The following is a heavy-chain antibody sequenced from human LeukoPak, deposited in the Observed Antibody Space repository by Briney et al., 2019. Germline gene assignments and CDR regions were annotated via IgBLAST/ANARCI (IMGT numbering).Heavy chain of an antibody. D-gene: IGHD6-6*01. V-gene: IGHV4-61*02. Sequence: SQTLSLTCTVSGGSINSGTYYWSWIRQPAGKGLEWIGRRYTSGSTNYNPSLESRVTISVDTSKNQFSLKLSSVTAPDTAVYYCARGEKGSSSGSINYWGQGTLVTVFS. J-gene: IGHJ4*02. CDR3: ARGEKGSSSGSINY. CDR1: GGSINSGTYY. CDR2: RYTSGST.